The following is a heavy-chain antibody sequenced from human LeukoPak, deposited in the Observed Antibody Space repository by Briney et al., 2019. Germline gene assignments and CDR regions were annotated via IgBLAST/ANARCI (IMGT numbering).Heavy chain of an antibody. J-gene: IGHJ4*02. CDR2: IKQDGSEK. CDR3: ARENDYSNYVFDY. V-gene: IGHV3-7*01. Sequence: PGGSLRLSCAASGFTFSSYWMSWVRQAPGKGLERVANIKQDGSEKYYVDSVKGRFTISRDNAKNSLYLQMNSLRAEDTAVYYCARENDYSNYVFDYWGQGTLVTVSS. CDR1: GFTFSSYW. D-gene: IGHD4-11*01.